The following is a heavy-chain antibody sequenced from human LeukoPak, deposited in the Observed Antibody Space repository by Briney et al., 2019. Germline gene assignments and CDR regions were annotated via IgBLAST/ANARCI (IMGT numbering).Heavy chain of an antibody. D-gene: IGHD1-26*01. CDR1: GGSISSSSYY. V-gene: IGHV4-39*07. J-gene: IGHJ4*02. CDR3: ARAAYSGSYHSDY. CDR2: IYYNRST. Sequence: SETLSLTCTVSGGSISSSSYYWGWIRQPPGKGLEWIGSIYYNRSTYYNPSLKSRVTISVATSNSQFSLRLSSVTAADTAVYYCARAAYSGSYHSDYWGQGTLVTVSS.